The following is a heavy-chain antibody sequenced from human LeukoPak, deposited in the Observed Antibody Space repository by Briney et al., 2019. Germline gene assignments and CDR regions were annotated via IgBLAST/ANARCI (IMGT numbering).Heavy chain of an antibody. CDR1: GGTFSSYA. Sequence: SVKVSCKASGGTFSSYAISWVRQAPGQGLEWMGGTIPIFGTANYAQKFQGRVTITADESTSTAYMELSSLRSEDTAVYYCARAVDSPITMVRGVIMGYFDYWGQGTLVTVSS. D-gene: IGHD3-10*01. V-gene: IGHV1-69*13. J-gene: IGHJ4*02. CDR2: TIPIFGTA. CDR3: ARAVDSPITMVRGVIMGYFDY.